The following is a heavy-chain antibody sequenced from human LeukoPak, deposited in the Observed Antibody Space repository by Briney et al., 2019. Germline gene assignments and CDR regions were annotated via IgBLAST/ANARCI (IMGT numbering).Heavy chain of an antibody. CDR1: GYTFTSYD. CDR2: MNPNSGNT. Sequence: ASVKVSCKASGYTFTSYDINWVRQATGQGLEWMGWMNPNSGNTGYAQKFQGRVTITRNTSISTAYMELSSLRSDDTAVYYCAKESGYSSGWLIDYWGQGTLVTVSS. CDR3: AKESGYSSGWLIDY. V-gene: IGHV1-8*03. J-gene: IGHJ4*02. D-gene: IGHD6-19*01.